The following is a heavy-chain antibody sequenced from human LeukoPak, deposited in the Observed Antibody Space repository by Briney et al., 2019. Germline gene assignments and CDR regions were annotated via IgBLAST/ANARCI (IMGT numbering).Heavy chain of an antibody. CDR2: IKQDGSEK. D-gene: IGHD4-17*01. Sequence: GGSLRLSCAVSGFTFSDYHMRWIRQAPGKGLEWVANIKQDGSEKYYVDSVKGRFTISRDNAKNSLYLQMNSLRAEDTAVYYCARKTTLDYWGQGTLVTVSS. J-gene: IGHJ4*02. V-gene: IGHV3-7*01. CDR3: ARKTTLDY. CDR1: GFTFSDYH.